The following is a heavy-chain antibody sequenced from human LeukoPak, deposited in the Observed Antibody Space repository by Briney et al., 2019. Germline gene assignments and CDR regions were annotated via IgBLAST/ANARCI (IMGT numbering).Heavy chain of an antibody. CDR3: ALGYDILTGRFDY. CDR1: GFTFSSYW. D-gene: IGHD3-9*01. CDR2: ISSSSSHR. J-gene: IGHJ4*02. V-gene: IGHV3-21*01. Sequence: PGGSLRLSCAASGFTFSSYWMHWVRQAPGKGLEWVSSISSSSSHRYYADSVKGRFTISRDNAKNSLYLQMNSLRAEDTAVYYCALGYDILTGRFDYWGQGTLVTVSS.